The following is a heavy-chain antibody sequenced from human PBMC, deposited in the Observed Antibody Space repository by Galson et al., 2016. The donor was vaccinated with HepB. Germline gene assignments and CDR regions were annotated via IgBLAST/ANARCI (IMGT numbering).Heavy chain of an antibody. J-gene: IGHJ4*02. CDR3: ARQGDTIGQFDY. D-gene: IGHD3-16*01. Sequence: SLRLSCAASGFTVSNYDMSWVRQAPGKGLEWVSVIFYGGTTYYADSVKGRFTISRDKSKNTLYLQMNCLRVEDTAVYYCARQGDTIGQFDYWGQGTLVTVSS. CDR2: IFYGGTT. V-gene: IGHV3-66*04. CDR1: GFTVSNYD.